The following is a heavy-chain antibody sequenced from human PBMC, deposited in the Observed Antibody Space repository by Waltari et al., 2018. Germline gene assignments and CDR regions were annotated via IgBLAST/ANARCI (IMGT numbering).Heavy chain of an antibody. J-gene: IGHJ3*02. CDR3: ARDRSPYYYDSSGYYPDAFDI. CDR2: IYYSGST. V-gene: IGHV4-59*11. CDR1: GGSISSHY. Sequence: QVQLQESGPGLVKPSETLSLTCTVSGGSISSHYWSWIRQPPGKGLEWIGYIYYSGSTNYNPSLKSRVTISVDTSKNQFSLKLSSVTAADTAVYYCARDRSPYYYDSSGYYPDAFDIWGQGTMVTVSS. D-gene: IGHD3-22*01.